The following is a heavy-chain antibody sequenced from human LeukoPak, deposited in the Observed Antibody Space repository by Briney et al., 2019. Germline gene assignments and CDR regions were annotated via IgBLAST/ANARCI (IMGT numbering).Heavy chain of an antibody. CDR3: ARKDCSGGSCHSNWFDP. Sequence: ASVKVSCKASGYTFTSYDINWVRQATGQGREWMGWMNPNSGNTGYAQKFQGRVTITRNTSISTAYMELSSLRSEDTAVYYCARKDCSGGSCHSNWFDPWGQGTLVTVSS. CDR2: MNPNSGNT. J-gene: IGHJ5*01. V-gene: IGHV1-8*03. CDR1: GYTFTSYD. D-gene: IGHD2-15*01.